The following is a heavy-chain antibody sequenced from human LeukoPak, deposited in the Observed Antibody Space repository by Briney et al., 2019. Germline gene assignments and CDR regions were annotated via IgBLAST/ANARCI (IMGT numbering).Heavy chain of an antibody. CDR2: INPSGGST. J-gene: IGHJ4*02. CDR3: ARGGGYYYDSSTPFDY. V-gene: IGHV1-46*01. D-gene: IGHD3-22*01. Sequence: ASVKVSCKASGYTFTSYYMHWVRQAPGQGLEWMGIINPSGGSTNYAQKFQGRVTITADESTSTAYMELSSLRSEDTAVYYCARGGGYYYDSSTPFDYWGQGTLVTVSS. CDR1: GYTFTSYY.